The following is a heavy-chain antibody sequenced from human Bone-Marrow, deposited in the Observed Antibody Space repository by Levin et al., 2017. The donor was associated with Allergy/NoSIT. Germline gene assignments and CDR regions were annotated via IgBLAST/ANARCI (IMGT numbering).Heavy chain of an antibody. CDR1: GGSVRRENYY. CDR2: ISYSGST. V-gene: IGHV4-61*01. J-gene: IGHJ3*02. Sequence: PSETLSLTCSVSGGSVRRENYYWSWIRQPPGTRLEWIGYISYSGSTTYSPSLESRVTISLGASENQFSLRLSSLTAADTAVYYCARDHGDSSDAFAIWGQGTMVTVSS. CDR3: ARDHGDSSDAFAI. D-gene: IGHD4-17*01.